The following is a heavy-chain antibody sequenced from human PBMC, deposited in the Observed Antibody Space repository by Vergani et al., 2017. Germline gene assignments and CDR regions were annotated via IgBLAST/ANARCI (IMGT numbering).Heavy chain of an antibody. CDR2: IYPNGNG. V-gene: IGHV4-4*07. CDR3: ARGNCGVNCPKYNWLAP. Sequence: QVHLQESGPGVVTPSDTLSLTCTVSGGSMSDFYWTCIRQPAGRGLEWIGRIYPNGNGNYNESLRSRLTMSIDTSRSQFSLSLSSVTAADTAVYYCARGNCGVNCPKYNWLAPWGRGILVTVSS. D-gene: IGHD2-21*01. J-gene: IGHJ5*02. CDR1: GGSMSDFY.